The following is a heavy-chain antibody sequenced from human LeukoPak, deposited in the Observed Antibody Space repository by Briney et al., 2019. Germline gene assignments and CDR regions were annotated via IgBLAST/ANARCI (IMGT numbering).Heavy chain of an antibody. CDR2: IRYDGSNK. Sequence: PGGSLRLSCAASGFTFSSYGMHWVRQAPGKGLDWVAFIRYDGSNKYYADSVKGRFTISRDNSKNTLYLQMNSLRAEDTAVYYCAKAGYDFWSGYYRYYYSYMDVWGKGTTVTVSS. D-gene: IGHD3-3*01. V-gene: IGHV3-30*02. J-gene: IGHJ6*03. CDR3: AKAGYDFWSGYYRYYYSYMDV. CDR1: GFTFSSYG.